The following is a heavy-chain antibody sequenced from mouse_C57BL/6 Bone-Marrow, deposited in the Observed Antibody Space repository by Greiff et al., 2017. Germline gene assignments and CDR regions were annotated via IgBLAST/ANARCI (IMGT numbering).Heavy chain of an antibody. J-gene: IGHJ2*01. CDR3: TRSLIYYGTNY. Sequence: QVQLKQPGAELVRPGTSVKLSCKASGYTFTSYWMHWVKQRPGQGLEWIGVIDPSDSYTNYNQKFKGKATLTVDTSSSTAYLQLSSLTSEDTAVYYCTRSLIYYGTNYWGQGTTLTVSS. CDR2: IDPSDSYT. V-gene: IGHV1-59*01. CDR1: GYTFTSYW. D-gene: IGHD1-1*01.